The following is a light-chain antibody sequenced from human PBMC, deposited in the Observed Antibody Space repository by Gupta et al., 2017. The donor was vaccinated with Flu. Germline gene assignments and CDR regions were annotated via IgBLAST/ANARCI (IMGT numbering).Light chain of an antibody. CDR1: STDVGGYNF. Sequence: SALTQPASVSGSPGQSITISCSGTSTDVGGYNFVSWYQQHPGKAPKLMIYEVSKRPSGVSNRFSGSKSGNTASLTISGLQAEDEAEYYCCSYTASYTLVFGGGTKLTVL. V-gene: IGLV2-14*01. CDR3: CSYTASYTLV. J-gene: IGLJ3*02. CDR2: EVS.